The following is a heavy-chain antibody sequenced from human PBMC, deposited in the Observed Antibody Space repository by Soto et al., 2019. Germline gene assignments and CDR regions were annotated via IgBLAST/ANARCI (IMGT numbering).Heavy chain of an antibody. Sequence: GASVKVSCKASGFTFTSSAMQWVRQARGQRLEWIGWIVVGSGNTNYAQKFQERVTITRDMSTSTAYMELSSLRSEDTAVYYCAATFYDYIWGSTNPRGNWFDPWGQGTLVTVSS. J-gene: IGHJ5*02. D-gene: IGHD3-16*01. CDR1: GFTFTSSA. CDR2: IVVGSGNT. V-gene: IGHV1-58*02. CDR3: AATFYDYIWGSTNPRGNWFDP.